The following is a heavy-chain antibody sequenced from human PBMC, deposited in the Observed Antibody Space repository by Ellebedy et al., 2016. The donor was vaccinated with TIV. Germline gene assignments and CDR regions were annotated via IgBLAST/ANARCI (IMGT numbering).Heavy chain of an antibody. J-gene: IGHJ1*01. V-gene: IGHV3-74*01. CDR3: ARGGDSGLTY. CDR1: GFTLSSYW. Sequence: HTGGSLRLSCAASGFTLSSYWMHWVRQAPGKGLVWVSHINIDGSHTNYADSVKGRFTISRDDAKNTLSLQMNSLGAEDTAVYYWARGGDSGLTYWGQGTLVTVSS. D-gene: IGHD6-19*01. CDR2: INIDGSHT.